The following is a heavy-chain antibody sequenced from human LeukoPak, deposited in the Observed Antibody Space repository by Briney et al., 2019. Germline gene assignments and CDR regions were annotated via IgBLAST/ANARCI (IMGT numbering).Heavy chain of an antibody. Sequence: HAGGPLRLSCAASGFTFNTYAMNWVRQAPGKGLEWVSVIIGNGGDIHYAGSVRGRFTISRDNSKNTLYLQMNSLRVEDTAVYYCAKDRIPDGRYSIDFWGPGTLVTVSS. CDR3: AKDRIPDGRYSIDF. CDR2: IIGNGGDI. CDR1: GFTFNTYA. V-gene: IGHV3-23*01. D-gene: IGHD5-24*01. J-gene: IGHJ4*02.